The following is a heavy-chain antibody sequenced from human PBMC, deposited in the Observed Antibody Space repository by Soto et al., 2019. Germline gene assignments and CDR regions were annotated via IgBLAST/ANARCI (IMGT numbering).Heavy chain of an antibody. V-gene: IGHV1-69*01. CDR2: IIPIFGTA. D-gene: IGHD3-16*01. J-gene: IGHJ2*01. Sequence: QVQLVQSGAEVKKPGSSVKVSCKASGGTFSSYSINWVRQAPGQGLEWMGGIIPIFGTANYAQKFQGRVTLTADESTSTAHMELSSLSNGGTAVYYCARPFQSWPGGWYFELWGRGTLVTVSS. CDR1: GGTFSSYS. CDR3: ARPFQSWPGGWYFEL.